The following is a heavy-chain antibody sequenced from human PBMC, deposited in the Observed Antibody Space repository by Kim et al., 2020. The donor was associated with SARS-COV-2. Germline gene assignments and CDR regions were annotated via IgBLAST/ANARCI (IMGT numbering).Heavy chain of an antibody. V-gene: IGHV3-7*03. CDR3: ARDLAVFGGYYYGMDV. Sequence: GGSLRLSCAASGFTFSSYWMSWVRQAPGKGLEWVANIKQDGSDKYYVDSVKGRFTISRDNAKNTLYLQMNSLRAEATAVYYCARDLAVFGGYYYGMDVWGQGTTVTVSS. J-gene: IGHJ6*02. CDR1: GFTFSSYW. CDR2: IKQDGSDK. D-gene: IGHD3-16*01.